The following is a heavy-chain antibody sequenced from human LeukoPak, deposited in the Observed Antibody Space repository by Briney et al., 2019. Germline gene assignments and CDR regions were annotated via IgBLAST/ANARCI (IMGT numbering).Heavy chain of an antibody. Sequence: GGSLRLSCAGSGFSLSSYALHWVRQAPGKGLEWVAVISYDDSDKYYTDSVEGRFSLSRDISKNTVSLQMNSLRAEDTAVYYCGRASGGGTFYLVDHWGQGTLVTVSP. D-gene: IGHD3-10*01. CDR2: ISYDDSDK. J-gene: IGHJ4*01. V-gene: IGHV3-30*04. CDR3: GRASGGGTFYLVDH. CDR1: GFSLSSYA.